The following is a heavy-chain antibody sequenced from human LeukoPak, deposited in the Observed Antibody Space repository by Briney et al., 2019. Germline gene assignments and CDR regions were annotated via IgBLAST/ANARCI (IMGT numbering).Heavy chain of an antibody. Sequence: PGGSLRLSCAASGFTFSSYAMSWVRQAPGKGLEWVSAISGSGGSTYYADSVKGRFTISRDNAKNSLYLQMNSLRAEDTAVYYCARDSSVSDIVVVVAATPWYYYGMDVWGQGTTVTVSS. V-gene: IGHV3-23*01. CDR1: GFTFSSYA. CDR3: ARDSSVSDIVVVVAATPWYYYGMDV. J-gene: IGHJ6*02. CDR2: ISGSGGST. D-gene: IGHD2-15*01.